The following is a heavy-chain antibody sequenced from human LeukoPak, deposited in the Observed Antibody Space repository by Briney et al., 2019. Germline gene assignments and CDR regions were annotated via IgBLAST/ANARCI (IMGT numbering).Heavy chain of an antibody. J-gene: IGHJ4*02. D-gene: IGHD2-21*02. CDR1: GFTFTSYS. Sequence: PGESLRLSCAASGFTFTSYSMNWVRQAPGKGLEWVSSISSSSLYIYYADSVKGRFTISRDNAKNTLYLQMTSLRADDTAVYYCAKRHHVTAIDSWGQGTLVTVSS. CDR2: ISSSSLYI. V-gene: IGHV3-21*04. CDR3: AKRHHVTAIDS.